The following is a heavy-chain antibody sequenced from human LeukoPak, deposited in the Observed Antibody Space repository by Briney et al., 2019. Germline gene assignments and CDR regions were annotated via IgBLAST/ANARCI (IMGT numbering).Heavy chain of an antibody. CDR1: GFTFSDYY. Sequence: GGSLRLSCAASGFTFSDYYMSWIRQAPGKGLEWVSYISSSGSTIYYADSAKGRFTISRDNAKNSLYLQMNSLRAEDTAVYYCASFYYDILTGYYPQDYWGQGTLVTVSS. J-gene: IGHJ4*02. CDR3: ASFYYDILTGYYPQDY. D-gene: IGHD3-9*01. CDR2: ISSSGSTI. V-gene: IGHV3-11*01.